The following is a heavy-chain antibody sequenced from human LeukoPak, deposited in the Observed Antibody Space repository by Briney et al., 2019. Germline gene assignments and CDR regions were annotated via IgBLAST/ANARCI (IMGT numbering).Heavy chain of an antibody. J-gene: IGHJ4*02. Sequence: PGGSLRLSCAASGFTFSSYSMNWVRQAPGKGLEWVSSISSSSSYIYYADSVKGRFTISRDNAKNSLYLQMNSLRAEDTAVYYCAKRIQSAMARGYWGQGTLVTVSS. D-gene: IGHD5-18*01. CDR1: GFTFSSYS. V-gene: IGHV3-21*01. CDR3: AKRIQSAMARGY. CDR2: ISSSSSYI.